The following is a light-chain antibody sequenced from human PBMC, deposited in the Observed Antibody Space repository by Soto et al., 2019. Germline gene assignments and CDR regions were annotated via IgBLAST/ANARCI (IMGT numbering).Light chain of an antibody. CDR3: QQYSNWWA. Sequence: ELVMTQSPAVLSVSPGERATLSCRASQSVNANLAWYQQRPGQAPRLLIYGASTRATGIPARFSGCGSGTDFTITISGMQSEDFAVDYCQQYSNWWAFGPGTKVVIK. V-gene: IGKV3-15*01. CDR1: QSVNAN. CDR2: GAS. J-gene: IGKJ1*01.